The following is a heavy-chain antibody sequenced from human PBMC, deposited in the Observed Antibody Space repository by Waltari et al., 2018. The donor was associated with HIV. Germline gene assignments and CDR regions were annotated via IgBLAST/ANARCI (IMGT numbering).Heavy chain of an antibody. D-gene: IGHD3-22*01. J-gene: IGHJ3*02. CDR1: GGSISSSY. V-gene: IGHV4-4*07. Sequence: QVQLQESGPGLVKPSETLSLTCTVSGGSISSSYWRWIRQSAGQGVEWSGRIYTSGSTNYNPSLKSRVTISVDTSKNQFSLKLSSVTAADTAAYYCARDLTDREYYDSSGYHYLTWAFDIWGQGTMVTVSS. CDR3: ARDLTDREYYDSSGYHYLTWAFDI. CDR2: IYTSGST.